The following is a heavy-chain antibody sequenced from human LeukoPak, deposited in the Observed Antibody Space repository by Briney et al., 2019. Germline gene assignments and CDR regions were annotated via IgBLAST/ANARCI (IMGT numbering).Heavy chain of an antibody. D-gene: IGHD3-10*01. V-gene: IGHV4-61*02. CDR1: GGSISSGTYY. J-gene: IGHJ4*02. CDR3: ARDSRARGNYFDY. CDR2: ISISGST. Sequence: SETLSLTCTVSGGSISSGTYYWNWLRQPAGKGLEWIGRISISGSTNSNPSLRSRLTMSIDTSKNQFSLSLNSVTAADTAVYYCARDSRARGNYFDYWGQGTLVTVSS.